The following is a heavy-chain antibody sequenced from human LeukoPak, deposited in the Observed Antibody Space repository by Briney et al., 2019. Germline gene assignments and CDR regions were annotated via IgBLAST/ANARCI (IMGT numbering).Heavy chain of an antibody. CDR3: ARGGYYDSSGYYAFDI. J-gene: IGHJ3*02. V-gene: IGHV1-3*03. D-gene: IGHD3-22*01. Sequence: ASVKVSCKASGYTFTSYAMHWVRQAPGQRLEWMGWINAGNGNTKYSQEFQGRVTITRDTSASTAYMELSSLRSEDMAVYYCARGGYYDSSGYYAFDIWGQGTMVTVSS. CDR1: GYTFTSYA. CDR2: INAGNGNT.